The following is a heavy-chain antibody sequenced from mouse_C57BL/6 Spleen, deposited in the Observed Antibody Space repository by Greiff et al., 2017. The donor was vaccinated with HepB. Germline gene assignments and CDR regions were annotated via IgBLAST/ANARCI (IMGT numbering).Heavy chain of an antibody. J-gene: IGHJ4*01. CDR2: INPSTGGT. CDR1: GYSFTGYY. V-gene: IGHV1-42*01. D-gene: IGHD4-1*02. Sequence: VQLQQSGPELVKPGASVKISCKASGYSFTGYYMNWVKQSPEKSLEWIGEINPSTGGTTYNQKFKAKATLTVDKSSSTAYMQLKSLTSEDSAVFYCARQLGRGDYWGQGTSVTVSS. CDR3: ARQLGRGDY.